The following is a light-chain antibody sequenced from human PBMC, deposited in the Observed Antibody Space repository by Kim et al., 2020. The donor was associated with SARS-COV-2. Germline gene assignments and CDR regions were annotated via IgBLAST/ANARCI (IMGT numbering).Light chain of an antibody. Sequence: DIVMTQSPDSLAVSLGERATINCKSSQSVLYSSNNKNYLAWYQQKPGQPPKLLIYWASTRESGVPDRFSGSGSGTDFTLTISSLQAEDVALYYCERYYSTPLTFGGGTKVDSK. CDR2: WAS. V-gene: IGKV4-1*01. CDR1: QSVLYSSNNKNY. J-gene: IGKJ4*01. CDR3: ERYYSTPLT.